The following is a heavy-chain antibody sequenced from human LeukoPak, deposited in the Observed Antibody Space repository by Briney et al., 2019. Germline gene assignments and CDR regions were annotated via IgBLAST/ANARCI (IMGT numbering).Heavy chain of an antibody. Sequence: PGGSLRLSCAASGFSFDDYAMHWVRQAPGKGLEWVSGISWNSGETGYADSVKGRFTISRDNARMSLYLQINSLRPEDTALYYCAKDISSSGWYYVDYWGQGTLVTVSS. V-gene: IGHV3-9*01. CDR1: GFSFDDYA. CDR3: AKDISSSGWYYVDY. D-gene: IGHD6-19*01. CDR2: ISWNSGET. J-gene: IGHJ4*02.